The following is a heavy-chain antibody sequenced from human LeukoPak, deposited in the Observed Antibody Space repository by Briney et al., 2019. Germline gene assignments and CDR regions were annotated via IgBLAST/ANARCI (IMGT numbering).Heavy chain of an antibody. CDR2: IYYSGST. V-gene: IGHV4-61*08. J-gene: IGHJ4*02. CDR3: AREGRSGYSSGWVDY. Sequence: PSETLSLTCTVSGGSISSGGYYWSWIRQHPGEGLEWIGYIYYSGSTNYNPSLKNRVAISVDTSKNQFSLKLSSVTAADTAVYYCAREGRSGYSSGWVDYWGQGTLVTVSS. CDR1: GGSISSGGYY. D-gene: IGHD6-19*01.